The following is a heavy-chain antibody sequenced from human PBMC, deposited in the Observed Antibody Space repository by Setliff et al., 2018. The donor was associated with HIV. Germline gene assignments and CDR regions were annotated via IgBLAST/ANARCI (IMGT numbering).Heavy chain of an antibody. CDR1: GYAISSGYY. CDR2: IYARGST. Sequence: SETLSLTCAVSGYAISSGYYWGWIRRPPGKGLEWIGSIYARGSTYYNPSLKSRVTISVDTSKNQFSLKLSSVTAADTAVYYCARELLRSWDGSENSYKPYYFDYWGQGTRVTVS. D-gene: IGHD3-10*01. CDR3: ARELLRSWDGSENSYKPYYFDY. V-gene: IGHV4-38-2*01. J-gene: IGHJ4*02.